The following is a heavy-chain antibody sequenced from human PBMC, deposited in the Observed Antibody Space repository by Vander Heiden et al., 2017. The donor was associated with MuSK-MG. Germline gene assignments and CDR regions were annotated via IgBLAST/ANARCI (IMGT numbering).Heavy chain of an antibody. J-gene: IGHJ6*02. CDR2: ISDSGGST. CDR3: AKGRIGTTGARYYHGMDV. D-gene: IGHD1-1*01. CDR1: GFTFSNFP. V-gene: IGHV3-23*01. Sequence: EVQLLESGGGLVQAGGSLRLSCAASGFTFSNFPPNWVRQAPGKGLGWVSSISDSGGSTYYAGSVKGRFTISSDNSKNTLYLQMDSLRAEDTAVYYCAKGRIGTTGARYYHGMDVWGQGTTVTVSS.